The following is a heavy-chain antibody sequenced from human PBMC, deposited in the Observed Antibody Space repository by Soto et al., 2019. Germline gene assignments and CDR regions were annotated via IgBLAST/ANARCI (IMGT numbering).Heavy chain of an antibody. V-gene: IGHV1-18*01. CDR3: ARRSSSWYASWSDIDY. CDR2: ISAYNGNT. D-gene: IGHD6-13*01. J-gene: IGHJ4*02. CDR1: GYTFTSHG. Sequence: QVQLVQSGAEVKKPGASVKVSCKASGYTFTSHGISWVRQAPGQGLEWMGWISAYNGNTNYAQKLQGRVTMTTDTSTSTAYMELRSLRSDDTAVYYCARRSSSWYASWSDIDYWGQGTLVTVSS.